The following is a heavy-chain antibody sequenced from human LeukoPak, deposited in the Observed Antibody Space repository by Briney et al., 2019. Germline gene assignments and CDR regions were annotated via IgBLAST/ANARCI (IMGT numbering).Heavy chain of an antibody. J-gene: IGHJ4*02. CDR3: ARTRGDTSAYHPLDY. CDR2: IAYDGSNR. CDR1: GFTFSTYG. V-gene: IGHV3-30*03. Sequence: GGSLRLSCAASGFTFSTYGMNWVRQAPGKGLEWVAVIAYDGSNRYYADSVKGRFTISRDNSKNTLYLQMNSLRTEDTAVYYCARTRGDTSAYHPLDYWGQGTLVTVSS. D-gene: IGHD3-22*01.